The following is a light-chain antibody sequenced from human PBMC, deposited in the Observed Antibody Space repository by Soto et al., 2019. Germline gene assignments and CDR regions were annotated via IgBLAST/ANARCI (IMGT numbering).Light chain of an antibody. CDR2: EVR. CDR1: SSDVGGYNH. CDR3: CSYTSSSIRV. J-gene: IGLJ3*02. Sequence: QSALTQPASVSGSPGQSITISCTGTSSDVGGYNHVSWYQQHPGKAPKLIIYEVRNRPSGVSNRLSGSKSGNTASLTISGLQADDEADYYRCSYTSSSIRVFGGGPKVTVL. V-gene: IGLV2-14*01.